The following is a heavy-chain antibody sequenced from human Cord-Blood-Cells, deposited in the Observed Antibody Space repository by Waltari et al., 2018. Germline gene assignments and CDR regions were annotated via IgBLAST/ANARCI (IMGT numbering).Heavy chain of an antibody. V-gene: IGHV3-53*01. Sequence: VQLQQWGAGLLKPSETLSLTCAVYGGSFSGYYWSWIRQAPGKGLEWVSVIYSGGSTYYADSVKGRFTISRDNSKNTLYLQMNSLRAEDTAVYYCARATSVVVPAAFDYWGQGTLVTVSS. D-gene: IGHD2-2*01. CDR3: ARATSVVVPAAFDY. CDR1: GGSFSGYY. CDR2: IYSGGST. J-gene: IGHJ4*02.